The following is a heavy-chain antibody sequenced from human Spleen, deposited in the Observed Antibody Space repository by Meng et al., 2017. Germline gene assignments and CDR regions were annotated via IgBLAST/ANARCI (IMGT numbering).Heavy chain of an antibody. CDR2: ISNSGSTI. CDR1: GFTFSSYE. J-gene: IGHJ4*02. V-gene: IGHV3-48*03. D-gene: IGHD5-12*01. CDR3: SGHIDY. Sequence: GGSLRLSCAASGFTFSSYEMNWVRQAPGKGLEWVSYISNSGSTIYYADSVKGRFTISRDNAKKSLCLQLNSLGAEDTAVYYCSGHIDYWGQGTLVTVSS.